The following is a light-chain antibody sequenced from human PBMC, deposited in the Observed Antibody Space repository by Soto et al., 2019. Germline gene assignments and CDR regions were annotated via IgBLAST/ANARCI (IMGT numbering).Light chain of an antibody. Sequence: EIVLTQSPGTLSLSPGERATLSCRASQSVSNNYLAWYQQKPGQAPRLLFYRASTRATGIPASFSGSGSGTEFTLTISSLQSEDFAVYYCQQYNNWPRTFGQGSKADI. V-gene: IGKV3-15*01. CDR2: RAS. CDR1: QSVSNN. CDR3: QQYNNWPRT. J-gene: IGKJ1*01.